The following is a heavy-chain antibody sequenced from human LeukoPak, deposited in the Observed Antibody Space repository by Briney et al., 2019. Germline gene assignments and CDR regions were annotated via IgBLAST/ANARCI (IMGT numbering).Heavy chain of an antibody. CDR3: AKAGSSGWFFDY. V-gene: IGHV3-30*18. CDR2: ISYDGSNK. CDR1: GFTFSSYS. D-gene: IGHD6-19*01. Sequence: PGGSLRLSCAASGFTFSSYSMNWVRQAPGKGLEWVTLISYDGSNKYYVDSVKGRFTISRDNSKNTLYLQMNSLRVEDTTVYYCAKAGSSGWFFDYWGQGTLVTVSS. J-gene: IGHJ4*02.